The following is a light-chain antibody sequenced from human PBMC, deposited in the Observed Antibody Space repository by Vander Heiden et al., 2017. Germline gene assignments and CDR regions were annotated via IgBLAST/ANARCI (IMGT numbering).Light chain of an antibody. J-gene: IGLJ2*01. V-gene: IGLV1-40*01. CDR3: QSYDSSLSGSV. CDR1: SFNIAAVTN. Sequence: QSLPTSPASVPGPPGLRVTISCTLNSFNIAAVTNVHWYQHLSGTAPTLISYGTSNRPSGVPDRFSGSKAGTSASLAITGLQAEDEADYYCQSYDSSLSGSVFCGGTKLTVL. CDR2: GTS.